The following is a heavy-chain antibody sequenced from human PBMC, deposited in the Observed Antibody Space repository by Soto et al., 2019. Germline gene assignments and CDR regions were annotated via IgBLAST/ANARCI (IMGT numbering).Heavy chain of an antibody. D-gene: IGHD5-12*01. Sequence: PSETLSLTCAFSGVSINSNYFWVWIRQPPGRGLEWIGSIYYGGNTYYNPSLKSRVTISADESISTAYLQWSSLQASDSAMYYCARHPKYYSGYRYFDYWGQGTRVTVSS. CDR3: ARHPKYYSGYRYFDY. V-gene: IGHV4-39*07. J-gene: IGHJ4*02. CDR1: GVSINSNYF. CDR2: IYYGGNT.